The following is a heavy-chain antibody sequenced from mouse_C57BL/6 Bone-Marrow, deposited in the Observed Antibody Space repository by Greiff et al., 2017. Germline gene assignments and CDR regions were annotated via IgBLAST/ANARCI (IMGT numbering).Heavy chain of an antibody. CDR2: IYPGSGNT. Sequence: VQLQQSGAELVRPGASVKLSCKASGYTFTDYYINWVKQRPGQGLEWIARIYPGSGNTYYNEKFKGKATLTAEKSSSTAYMQLSSLTSEDSAVYFCARLRRGYFEGWGTGTTVTVSA. D-gene: IGHD2-12*01. J-gene: IGHJ1*03. CDR1: GYTFTDYY. V-gene: IGHV1-76*01. CDR3: ARLRRGYFEG.